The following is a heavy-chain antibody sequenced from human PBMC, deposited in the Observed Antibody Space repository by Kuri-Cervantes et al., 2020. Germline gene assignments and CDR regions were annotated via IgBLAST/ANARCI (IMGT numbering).Heavy chain of an antibody. CDR3: ARARAAAGLRAFDI. D-gene: IGHD6-13*01. V-gene: IGHV4-34*01. CDR1: GGTFSGYF. CDR2: INHGGRT. J-gene: IGHJ3*02. Sequence: SETLSLTCAVYGGTFSGYFWSWIRQSPEKGLEWIGEINHGGRTNYNPSLKSRVTISVDTSKNQFSLKLSSVTAADTAVYYCARARAAAGLRAFDIWGQGTMVTVSS.